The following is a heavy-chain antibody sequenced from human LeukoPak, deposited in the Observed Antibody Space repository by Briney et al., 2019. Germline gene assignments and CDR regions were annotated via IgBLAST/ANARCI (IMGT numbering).Heavy chain of an antibody. D-gene: IGHD3-16*01. CDR2: VYYTGST. V-gene: IGHV4-59*12. Sequence: PSETLSLTCSVSGGYISSYYWSWIRQPPGKGLEWIGFVYYTGSTNYTPSLKSRVTISVVTSRNHFSLNLSSVTAADTAVYYCARALRGSYDAFDIWGQGTMVTVSS. J-gene: IGHJ3*02. CDR1: GGYISSYY. CDR3: ARALRGSYDAFDI.